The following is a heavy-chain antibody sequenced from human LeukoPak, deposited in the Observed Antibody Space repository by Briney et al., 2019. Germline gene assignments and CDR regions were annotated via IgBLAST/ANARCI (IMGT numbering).Heavy chain of an antibody. D-gene: IGHD3-10*01. CDR3: ARDRRGYYYGMDV. J-gene: IGHJ6*02. Sequence: GGSLRLSCAASGFTVSSNYMSWVRQAPGRGLEWVSVIYSGGSTYYADSVKGRFTISRDNSKNTLYLQMNSLRAEDTAVYYCARDRRGYYYGMDVWGQGTTVTVSS. V-gene: IGHV3-66*01. CDR1: GFTVSSNY. CDR2: IYSGGST.